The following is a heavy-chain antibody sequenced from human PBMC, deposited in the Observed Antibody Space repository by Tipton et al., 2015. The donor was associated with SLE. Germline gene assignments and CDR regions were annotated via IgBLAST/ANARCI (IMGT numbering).Heavy chain of an antibody. CDR3: ARERGAYDSSGYWVNRFYGMDA. Sequence: SLRLSCKASGFNVRDHYMSWVRQAPGKGLEWVAVSFDDGRESYADSVKGRFSISRDNWRNTVHLQLNGLRPEDTALYYCARERGAYDSSGYWVNRFYGMDAWGQGTSVSVPS. D-gene: IGHD3-22*01. CDR2: SFDDGRE. J-gene: IGHJ6*02. V-gene: IGHV3-66*01. CDR1: GFNVRDHY.